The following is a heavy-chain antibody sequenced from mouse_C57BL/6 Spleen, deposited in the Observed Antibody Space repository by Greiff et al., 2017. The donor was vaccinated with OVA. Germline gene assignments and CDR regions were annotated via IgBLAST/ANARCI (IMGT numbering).Heavy chain of an antibody. CDR1: GYTFTSYW. CDR2: IDPSDSET. CDR3: ARSLGRGYYFDY. D-gene: IGHD4-1*01. J-gene: IGHJ2*01. V-gene: IGHV1-52*01. Sequence: QVQLKQPGAELVRPGSSVKLSCKASGYTFTSYWMHWVKQRPIQGLEWIGNIDPSDSETHYNQKFKDKATLTVDKSSSTAYMQLSSLTSEDSAVYYCARSLGRGYYFDYWGQGTTLTVSS.